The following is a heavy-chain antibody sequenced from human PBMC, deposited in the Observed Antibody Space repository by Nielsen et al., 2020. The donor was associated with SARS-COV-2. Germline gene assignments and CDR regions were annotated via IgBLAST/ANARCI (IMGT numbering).Heavy chain of an antibody. CDR3: ASLYSTPETSEYIVVVPAVDYYYGMDV. V-gene: IGHV3-30*04. CDR2: IWYDGSNK. Sequence: VRQAPGKGLEWVAVIWYDGSNKYYADSVKGRFTISRDNSKNTLYLQMNSLRAEDTAVYYCASLYSTPETSEYIVVVPAVDYYYGMDVWGQGTTVTVSS. D-gene: IGHD2-2*01. J-gene: IGHJ6*02.